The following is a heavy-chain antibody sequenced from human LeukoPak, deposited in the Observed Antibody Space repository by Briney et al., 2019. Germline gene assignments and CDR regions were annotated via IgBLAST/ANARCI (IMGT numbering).Heavy chain of an antibody. J-gene: IGHJ4*02. CDR2: INPSGGST. CDR3: ARDRGSSSSNCDFDY. D-gene: IGHD6-6*01. CDR1: GYTFTSYY. V-gene: IGHV1-46*01. Sequence: ASVKVSCKASGYTFTSYYMHWVRQAPGQGLEWMGIINPSGGSTSYAQKFQGRVTMTRDTSTSKVYMELRSMSSEDKAVYYCARDRGSSSSNCDFDYWGQGTLVTVSS.